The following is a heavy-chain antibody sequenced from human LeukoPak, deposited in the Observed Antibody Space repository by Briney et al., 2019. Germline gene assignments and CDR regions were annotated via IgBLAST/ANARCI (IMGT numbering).Heavy chain of an antibody. CDR1: GYTFTGYY. CDR3: ARVGYCSSTSCYTFIGYWFDP. V-gene: IGHV1-2*02. Sequence: ASVKVSCKASGYTFTGYYMHWVRQAPRQGLEWMGWINPNSGGTNYAQKFQGRVTMTRDTSISTAYMELSSLRSEDTAVYYCARVGYCSSTSCYTFIGYWFDPWGQGTLVTVSS. J-gene: IGHJ5*02. CDR2: INPNSGGT. D-gene: IGHD2-2*02.